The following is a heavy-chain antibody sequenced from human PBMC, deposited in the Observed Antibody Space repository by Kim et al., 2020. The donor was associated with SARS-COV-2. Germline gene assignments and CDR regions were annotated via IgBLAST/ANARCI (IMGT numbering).Heavy chain of an antibody. CDR1: GGSISSGGYY. CDR3: ASSITMVRGVIGWFDP. Sequence: SETLSLTYTVSGGSISSGGYYWSWIRQHPGKGLEWIGYIYYSGSTYYNPSLKSRVTISVDTSKNQFSLKLSSVTAADTAVYYCASSITMVRGVIGWFDPWGQGTLVTVSS. J-gene: IGHJ5*02. D-gene: IGHD3-10*01. CDR2: IYYSGST. V-gene: IGHV4-31*03.